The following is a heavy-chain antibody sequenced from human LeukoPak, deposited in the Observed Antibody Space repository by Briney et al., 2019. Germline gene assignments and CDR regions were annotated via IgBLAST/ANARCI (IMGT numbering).Heavy chain of an antibody. V-gene: IGHV1-2*02. Sequence: ASVKVSCKASGYTFTGYYMHWVRQAPGQGLEWMGWINPNSGGTNYAQKFQGRVTMTRDTSISTAYMELSRLRSDDTAVYYCARDTRTGSGSYYYYHMDVWGKGTTVTVSS. CDR3: ARDTRTGSGSYYYYHMDV. CDR1: GYTFTGYY. CDR2: INPNSGGT. J-gene: IGHJ6*03. D-gene: IGHD3-10*01.